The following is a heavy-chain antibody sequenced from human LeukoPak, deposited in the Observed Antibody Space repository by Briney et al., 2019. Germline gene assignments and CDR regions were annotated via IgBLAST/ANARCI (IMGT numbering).Heavy chain of an antibody. D-gene: IGHD1-26*01. CDR1: GFTFSTYG. CDR3: AKDRGY. V-gene: IGHV3-23*01. J-gene: IGHJ4*02. Sequence: GGSLRLSCAASGFTFSTYGMIWVRQAPGKGLEWVSGISGSGGSTDYADSVKGRFTISRDNSKNTLYLQMNSLRAEDTAAYYCAKDRGYWGQGTLVTVSS. CDR2: ISGSGGST.